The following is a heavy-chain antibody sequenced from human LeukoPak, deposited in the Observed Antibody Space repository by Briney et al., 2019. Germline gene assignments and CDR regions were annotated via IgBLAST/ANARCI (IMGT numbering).Heavy chain of an antibody. CDR3: ARVYGHAFDI. CDR2: IGGSGTTT. J-gene: IGHJ3*02. V-gene: IGHV3-23*01. CDR1: GFTFSNYA. D-gene: IGHD4-17*01. Sequence: GGSLRLSCEASGFTFSNYAMNWVRQAPGKGLEWVSGIGGSGTTTYYADSVKGRFTISRDNSKNTLYLQMNSLRAEDTAVYYCARVYGHAFDIWGQGTTVTVSS.